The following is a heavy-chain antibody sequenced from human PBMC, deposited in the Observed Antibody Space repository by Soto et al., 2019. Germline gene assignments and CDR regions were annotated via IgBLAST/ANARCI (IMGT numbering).Heavy chain of an antibody. CDR2: INHSGST. J-gene: IGHJ6*02. CDR3: ASGCPMAPGYCMDV. D-gene: IGHD3-10*01. Sequence: QVQLQQWGAGLLKPSETLSLTCAVYGGSFSGYYWRWIRQPPGKGLEWIGEINHSGSTNYNPSLQHRATRSVDWYKHQLTLRPSSVTNAVSFEYYCASGCPMAPGYCMDVCGQGTTVTLSS. V-gene: IGHV4-34*01. CDR1: GGSFSGYY.